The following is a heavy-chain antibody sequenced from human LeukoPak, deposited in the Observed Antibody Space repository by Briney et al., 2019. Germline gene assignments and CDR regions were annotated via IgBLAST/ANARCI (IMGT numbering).Heavy chain of an antibody. CDR1: GGSFSGYY. J-gene: IGHJ4*02. D-gene: IGHD2-2*02. CDR3: ARGFDTLDY. V-gene: IGHV4-34*01. Sequence: SETLSLTCAVYGGSFSGYYWSWIRQPPGKGLEWIGEINHSGSTFYNPSLKSRVTISVDMSKSQFSLKLSSVTAADTAVYYCARGFDTLDYWGQGTLVTVSS. CDR2: INHSGST.